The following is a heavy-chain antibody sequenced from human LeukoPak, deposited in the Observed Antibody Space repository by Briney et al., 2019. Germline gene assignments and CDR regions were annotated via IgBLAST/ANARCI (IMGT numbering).Heavy chain of an antibody. CDR1: GYTFTGYA. Sequence: ASVKVSCKASGYTFTGYAMQWVRQAPGQRLEWMGWINAGNGNTKYSQKFQGRFTITRDTSAGTAYMDLSSLRSEDTAVYYCARGFWNRGTWGPYYFDYWGQGTLVTASS. J-gene: IGHJ4*02. CDR2: INAGNGNT. D-gene: IGHD3-3*01. CDR3: ARGFWNRGTWGPYYFDY. V-gene: IGHV1-3*01.